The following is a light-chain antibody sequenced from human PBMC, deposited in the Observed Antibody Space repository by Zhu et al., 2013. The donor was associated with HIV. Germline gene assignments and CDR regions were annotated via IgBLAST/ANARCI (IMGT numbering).Light chain of an antibody. CDR1: FSDFNL. V-gene: IGLV2-14*02. CDR2: EGF. Sequence: QSALTQPASVSGSPGQSITISCNGTFSDFNLVSWYQQHPGKAPKLVLYEGFKRSSGVFNRFSGSKFANTASLVISGLQPEDEGDYYCSSFTSDKTLIFGGGTKLTVL. J-gene: IGLJ2*01. CDR3: SSFTSDKTLI.